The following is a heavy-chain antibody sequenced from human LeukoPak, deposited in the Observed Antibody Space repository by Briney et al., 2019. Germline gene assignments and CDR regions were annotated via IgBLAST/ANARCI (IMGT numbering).Heavy chain of an antibody. D-gene: IGHD2-21*01. Sequence: ALVKVSCKTSGYTFTGHYMHWVRQAPGQGLEWMEWINPNSGGTNSAQKFQGRVTMTRDTSISTAYMELSRLRSDDTAVYYCARDLPVWDAFDVWGQGTMVTVSS. V-gene: IGHV1-2*02. CDR3: ARDLPVWDAFDV. CDR1: GYTFTGHY. CDR2: INPNSGGT. J-gene: IGHJ3*01.